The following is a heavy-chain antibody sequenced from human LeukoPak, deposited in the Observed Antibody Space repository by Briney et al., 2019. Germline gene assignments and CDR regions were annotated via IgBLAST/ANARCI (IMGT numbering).Heavy chain of an antibody. J-gene: IGHJ4*02. V-gene: IGHV4-31*03. CDR2: IYYSGST. D-gene: IGHD1-26*01. Sequence: SETLSLTCTVSGGSISSGGYYWSWIRQHPGKGLEWIGYIYYSGSTYYNLSLKSRVTISVDTSKNQFSLKLSSVTAADTAVYYCARAYVGATRQFDYWGQGTLVTVSS. CDR1: GGSISSGGYY. CDR3: ARAYVGATRQFDY.